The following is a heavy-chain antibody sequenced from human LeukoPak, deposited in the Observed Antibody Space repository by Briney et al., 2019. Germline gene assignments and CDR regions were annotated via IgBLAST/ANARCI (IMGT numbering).Heavy chain of an antibody. V-gene: IGHV3-48*03. CDR2: ISSGGSIK. CDR1: GFTFSNYD. D-gene: IGHD6-13*01. J-gene: IGHJ4*02. Sequence: GGSLRLSCAASGFTFSNYDMNWVRQAPGKGLEWVSHISSGGSIKYYADSLKGRFTISRDNAKNSLYLQMNSLRAEDTAVYYCARYSDTGYSSSWYSTPFDYWGQGTLVTVSS. CDR3: ARYSDTGYSSSWYSTPFDY.